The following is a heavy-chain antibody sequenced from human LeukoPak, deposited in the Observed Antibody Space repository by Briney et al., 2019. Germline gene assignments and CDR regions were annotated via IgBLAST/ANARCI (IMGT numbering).Heavy chain of an antibody. CDR3: ARVDTVMAYYFDL. CDR2: IYRGGTT. V-gene: IGHV3-53*04. Sequence: GGPLRLSGGPSGFPVSINCITGVRQAPGKGRKGVSTIYRGGTTYYADSVMGRFTISRHNSRNTLYLQMNSLRAEDTAVYYCARVDTVMAYYFDLWGQGTLVTVSS. D-gene: IGHD5-18*01. CDR1: GFPVSINC. J-gene: IGHJ4*02.